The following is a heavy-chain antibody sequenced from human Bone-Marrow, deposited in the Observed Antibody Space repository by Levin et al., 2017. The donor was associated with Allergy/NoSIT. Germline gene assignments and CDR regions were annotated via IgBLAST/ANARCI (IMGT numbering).Heavy chain of an antibody. D-gene: IGHD3-10*01. Sequence: SETLSLTCTLSGDSISSRDYYWGWVRQPPGKGLEWIGTIYYTANTYYNPSFESRVSISGDTSKNQFILKLKSVTAADTASYYCVRIGAVLTSQSYYYFYYMDVWGKGTTVTVSS. CDR2: IYYTANT. V-gene: IGHV4-39*06. CDR1: GDSISSRDYY. J-gene: IGHJ6*03. CDR3: VRIGAVLTSQSYYYFYYMDV.